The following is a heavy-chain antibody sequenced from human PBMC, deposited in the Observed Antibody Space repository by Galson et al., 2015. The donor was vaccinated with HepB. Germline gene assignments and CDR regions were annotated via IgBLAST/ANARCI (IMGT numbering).Heavy chain of an antibody. V-gene: IGHV3-21*01. Sequence: SLRLSCAASGFTFSDYSMNWVRQAPGKGLEWVSSISSSSTYIYYADPVEGRFTISRDNAKNSLFLQMNSLRAEDTAVYYCARYSYCITTNCNGGWFDPWGQGTLVTVSS. CDR2: ISSSSTYI. J-gene: IGHJ5*02. CDR1: GFTFSDYS. CDR3: ARYSYCITTNCNGGWFDP. D-gene: IGHD2-2*01.